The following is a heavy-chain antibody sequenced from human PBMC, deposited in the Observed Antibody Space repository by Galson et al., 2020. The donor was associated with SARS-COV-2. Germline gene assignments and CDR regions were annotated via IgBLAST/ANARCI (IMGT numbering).Heavy chain of an antibody. Sequence: ASVKVSCKVSGYTLTELSMHWVRQAPGKGLEWMGGFDSEDGETIYAQKFQGRVTMTEDTSTDTAYMELSSLRSEDTAVYYCATGVAVAGTPTQYYYYYGMDVWGQGTTVTVSS. V-gene: IGHV1-24*01. CDR1: GYTLTELS. CDR2: FDSEDGET. CDR3: ATGVAVAGTPTQYYYYYGMDV. J-gene: IGHJ6*02. D-gene: IGHD6-19*01.